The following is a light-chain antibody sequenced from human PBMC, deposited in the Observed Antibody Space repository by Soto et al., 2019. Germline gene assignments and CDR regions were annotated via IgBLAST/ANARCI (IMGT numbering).Light chain of an antibody. V-gene: IGLV1-40*01. CDR1: SSNIGAGYD. CDR2: ANS. J-gene: IGLJ2*01. CDR3: QPYDTSLSGSV. Sequence: QSVLTQPPSVSGAPGQRVTISCTGSSSNIGAGYDVHWYQQLPGTAPKLLIYANSNRPSGVPDRFSGSKSGTSASLAITGLQAEDEADYYCQPYDTSLSGSVFGGGTKLTVL.